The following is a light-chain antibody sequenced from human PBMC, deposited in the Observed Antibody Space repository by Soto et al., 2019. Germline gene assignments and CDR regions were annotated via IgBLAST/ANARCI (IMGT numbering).Light chain of an antibody. V-gene: IGKV3-15*01. CDR1: QRFDST. Sequence: VMTQYPATLSVSAGERVTLSCRASQRFDSTLAWYHQKPGQPPRLLIYGTSTRATGIPARFSGSGSGTEFTLTLSSLQAEGFAVYYCQQYSYWPSTFGQGTKLEI. CDR2: GTS. J-gene: IGKJ2*01. CDR3: QQYSYWPST.